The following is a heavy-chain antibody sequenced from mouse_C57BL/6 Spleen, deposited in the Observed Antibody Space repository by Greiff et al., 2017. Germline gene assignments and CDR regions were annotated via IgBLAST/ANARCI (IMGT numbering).Heavy chain of an antibody. CDR3: AAYDYAVPYAMDY. D-gene: IGHD2-4*01. Sequence: VQLQQSGAELVKPGASVKISCKASGYTFTDYYINWVKQRPGQGLEWIGKVGPGSGSTYYKEKFKGKATLTADKSSSTAYMQLSSLTSEDSAVYFCAAYDYAVPYAMDYWGQGTSVTVSS. V-gene: IGHV1-77*01. J-gene: IGHJ4*01. CDR2: VGPGSGST. CDR1: GYTFTDYY.